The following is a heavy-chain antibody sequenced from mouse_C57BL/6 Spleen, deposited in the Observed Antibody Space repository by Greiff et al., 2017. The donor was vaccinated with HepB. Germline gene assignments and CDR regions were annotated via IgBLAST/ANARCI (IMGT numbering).Heavy chain of an antibody. J-gene: IGHJ2*01. Sequence: QVHVKQSGAELVRPGTSVTLSCKASGYTFTDYEIHWVKQTPVHGLEWIGAIDPENGGSAYNQKFKGKAILTADKSSRTAYMELRSLTSEDSAVYYCTKLSPFDYWGQGTTLTVSS. CDR2: IDPENGGS. V-gene: IGHV1-15*01. CDR1: GYTFTDYE. CDR3: TKLSPFDY. D-gene: IGHD1-1*02.